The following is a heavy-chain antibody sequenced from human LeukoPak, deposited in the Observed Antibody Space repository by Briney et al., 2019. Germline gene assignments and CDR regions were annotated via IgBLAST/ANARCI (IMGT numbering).Heavy chain of an antibody. CDR1: GGTFNTYP. D-gene: IGHD3-22*01. Sequence: GASVKVSCKASGGTFNTYPISWVRPAPGQGLEWMGGIIPVFGTANYPQKFRGRITITADESTNTAYMELSSLRSDDTAVYYCARGEPLRQNYYDGSSWDCQYWGQGTLVTVSS. V-gene: IGHV1-69*01. CDR3: ARGEPLRQNYYDGSSWDCQY. CDR2: IIPVFGTA. J-gene: IGHJ1*01.